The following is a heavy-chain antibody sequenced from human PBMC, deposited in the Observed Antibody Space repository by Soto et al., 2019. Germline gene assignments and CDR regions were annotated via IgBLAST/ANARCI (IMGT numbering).Heavy chain of an antibody. CDR3: ARGAVAGYYYYGMDV. V-gene: IGHV4-4*07. CDR1: GGSISSYY. Sequence: PSETLSLTCTVSGGSISSYYWSWIRQPAGKGLEWIGRIYTSGSTNYNPSLKSRVTMSVDTSKSQFSLKLSSVTAADTAVYYCARGAVAGYYYYGMDVWGQGTTVTVSS. J-gene: IGHJ6*02. D-gene: IGHD6-19*01. CDR2: IYTSGST.